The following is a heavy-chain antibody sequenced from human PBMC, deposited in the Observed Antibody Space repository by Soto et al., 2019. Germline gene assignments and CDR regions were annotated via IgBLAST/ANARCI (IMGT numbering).Heavy chain of an antibody. Sequence: TLSLTCAVSGGSISSGGYSWSWIRQPPGKGLEWIGYIYHSGSTYYNPSLKSRVTISVDRSKNQFSLKLSSVTAADTAVYYCAGGGFGVARDYWGQGTLVTVSS. V-gene: IGHV4-30-2*01. CDR2: IYHSGST. CDR3: AGGGFGVARDY. CDR1: GGSISSGGYS. D-gene: IGHD3-3*01. J-gene: IGHJ4*02.